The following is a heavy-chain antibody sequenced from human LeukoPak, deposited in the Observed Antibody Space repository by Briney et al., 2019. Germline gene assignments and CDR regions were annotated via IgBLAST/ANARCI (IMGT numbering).Heavy chain of an antibody. CDR2: IRTKFYGGTA. Sequence: GGSLRLSCTSSGFTFEDYALTWLRQAPGKGLEWLGFIRTKFYGGTADYAASVKDRFTISRADYKNIAYLQMDGLKSEDTALYYCARVGRDRGFDIWGQGTAVTVSS. D-gene: IGHD3-10*01. V-gene: IGHV3-49*03. CDR1: GFTFEDYA. J-gene: IGHJ3*02. CDR3: ARVGRDRGFDI.